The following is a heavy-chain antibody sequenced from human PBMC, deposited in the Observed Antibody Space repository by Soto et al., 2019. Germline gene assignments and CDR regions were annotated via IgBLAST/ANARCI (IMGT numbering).Heavy chain of an antibody. D-gene: IGHD3-3*01. Sequence: SETLSLTCTVSGGSISSYYWSWIRQPPGKGLEWIGYISYSGSSGSTNYNPSLKSRVTISVDTSKNQFSLKLSSVTAADTAVYYCARSDFWSGYYTDYWGQGTLVTVSS. CDR2: ISYSGSSGST. CDR3: ARSDFWSGYYTDY. V-gene: IGHV4-4*09. J-gene: IGHJ4*02. CDR1: GGSISSYY.